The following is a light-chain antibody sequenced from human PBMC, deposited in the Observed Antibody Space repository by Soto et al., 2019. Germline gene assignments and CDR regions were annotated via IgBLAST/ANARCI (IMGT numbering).Light chain of an antibody. V-gene: IGLV2-14*01. CDR1: SSDVGGYIY. CDR2: EVS. CDR3: SSYTSSTTYV. J-gene: IGLJ1*01. Sequence: QSVLAQPASVSESPGQSITISCAGTSSDVGGYIYVSWYQQHPGKAPKLMIYEVSSRPSGVSNRFSGSKSGNTASLTISGLQAEDEADYYCSSYTSSTTYVFGTGTKVTVL.